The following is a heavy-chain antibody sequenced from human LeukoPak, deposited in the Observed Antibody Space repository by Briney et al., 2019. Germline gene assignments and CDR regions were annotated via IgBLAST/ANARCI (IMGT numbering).Heavy chain of an antibody. Sequence: GGSLRLSGTASGFTFSDYWMTWVRQAPGKGPEWVANIKQDGSQRYYVDSVRGRFTISRDNAKNSLFLQMNGLRAEDTAVYYCARRGGSSSRRSPIDYWGQGTLVTVSS. J-gene: IGHJ4*02. CDR1: GFTFSDYW. CDR3: ARRGGSSSRRSPIDY. CDR2: IKQDGSQR. D-gene: IGHD6-6*01. V-gene: IGHV3-7*01.